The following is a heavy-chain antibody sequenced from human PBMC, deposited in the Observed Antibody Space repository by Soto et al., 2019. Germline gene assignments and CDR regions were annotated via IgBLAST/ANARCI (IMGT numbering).Heavy chain of an antibody. CDR2: VYYTGST. D-gene: IGHD3-22*01. Sequence: SETLSLTCTVSGASISSSYWSWIRQSPGKGLQSIGYVYYTGSTNYHPSLESRVTILIDTSKNQFSLKLTSVTAADTAIYYCARGYYDSRGQSNTFDIWGQGTMVT. J-gene: IGHJ3*02. CDR3: ARGYYDSRGQSNTFDI. V-gene: IGHV4-59*01. CDR1: GASISSSY.